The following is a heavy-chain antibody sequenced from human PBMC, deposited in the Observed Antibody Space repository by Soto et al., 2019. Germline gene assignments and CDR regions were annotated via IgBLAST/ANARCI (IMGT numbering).Heavy chain of an antibody. J-gene: IGHJ4*02. CDR2: IYYSGST. CDR1: GGSISSGGYY. Sequence: PSETLSLTCTVSGGSISSGGYYWSWIRQHPGKGLEWIGYIYYSGSTYYNPSLKSRVTISVDTSKNQFSLKLSSVTAADTAVYYCAGSYGDYGYYFDYWGQGTLVTVSS. CDR3: AGSYGDYGYYFDY. D-gene: IGHD4-17*01. V-gene: IGHV4-31*03.